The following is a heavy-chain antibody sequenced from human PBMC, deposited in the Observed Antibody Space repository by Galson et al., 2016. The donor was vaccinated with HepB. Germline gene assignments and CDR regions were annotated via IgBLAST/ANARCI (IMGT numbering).Heavy chain of an antibody. J-gene: IGHJ6*02. CDR3: ARKGGKDGWGV. CDR1: GYPFDSYW. Sequence: QSGAEVKKPGESLRISCKGSGYPFDSYWITWVRQVPGKGLEWMGRIDPSDSQITYSPSFQGHVIFSVDESITSAYLEWSSLEASDSGIYFCARKGGKDGWGVWGPGASGTVSS. CDR2: IDPSDSQI. V-gene: IGHV5-10-1*01. D-gene: IGHD3-16*01.